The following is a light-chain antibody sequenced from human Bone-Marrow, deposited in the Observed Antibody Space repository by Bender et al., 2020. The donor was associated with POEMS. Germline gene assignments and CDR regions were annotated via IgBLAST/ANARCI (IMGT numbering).Light chain of an antibody. CDR3: CSYADGPWV. CDR2: DVA. V-gene: IGLV2-11*01. J-gene: IGLJ3*02. Sequence: QSALTQPASVSGSPGQSVTISCTGTSNDVGAYNYVSWYQHRPGKAPKLVMFDVAKTPSGVPGRFSGSKSGNTASLTISGLQAEDEADYYCCSYADGPWVFGGGTKLTVL. CDR1: SNDVGAYNY.